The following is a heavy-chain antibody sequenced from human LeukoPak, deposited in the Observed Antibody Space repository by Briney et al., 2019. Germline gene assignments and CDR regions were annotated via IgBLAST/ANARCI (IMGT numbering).Heavy chain of an antibody. V-gene: IGHV3-15*01. CDR2: IKSKTDGGTT. Sequence: GSLRLSCAASGFTFSNAWMSWVRQAPGKGLEWVGRIKSKTDGGTTDYAAPVKGRFTISRDDSKNTLYLQMNSLKTEDTAVYDCTTDASWDFWSGFVDYWGQGTLVTVSS. D-gene: IGHD3-3*01. J-gene: IGHJ4*02. CDR1: GFTFSNAW. CDR3: TTDASWDFWSGFVDY.